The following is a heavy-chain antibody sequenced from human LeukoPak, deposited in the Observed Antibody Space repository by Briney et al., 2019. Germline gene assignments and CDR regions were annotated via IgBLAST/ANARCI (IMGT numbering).Heavy chain of an antibody. V-gene: IGHV4-30-4*07. D-gene: IGHD1-26*01. CDR3: ARVVGARDHWFDP. CDR1: GGSISSGGYS. Sequence: PSQTLSLTCAVSGGSISSGGYSWSWIRQPPGKGLEWIGYIYYSGSTNYNPSLKSRVTISVDTSKDQFSLKLSSVTAADTAVYYCARVVGARDHWFDPWGQGTLVTVSS. CDR2: IYYSGST. J-gene: IGHJ5*02.